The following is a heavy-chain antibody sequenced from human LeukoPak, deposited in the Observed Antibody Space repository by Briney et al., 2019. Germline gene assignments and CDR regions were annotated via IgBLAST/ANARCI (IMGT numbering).Heavy chain of an antibody. CDR3: ARLGGAVDY. D-gene: IGHD3-16*01. CDR2: VYYSGST. Sequence: SETLSLTCSVSGGSISSPNYYWVWIRQPPGKGLEWIGTVYYSGSTYYNPSLKSRVTISVDTSKNQFSLKLSSVTAADTAVYYCARLGGAVDYWGQGTLVTVSS. V-gene: IGHV4-39*01. J-gene: IGHJ4*02. CDR1: GGSISSPNYY.